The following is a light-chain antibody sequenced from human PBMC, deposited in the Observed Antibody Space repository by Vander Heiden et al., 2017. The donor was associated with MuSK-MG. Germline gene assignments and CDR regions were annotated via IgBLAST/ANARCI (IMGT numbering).Light chain of an antibody. CDR2: WAS. CDR1: QNILYTSKNY. Sequence: DIVMTQSPDSLAVSLGERATINCKSSQNILYTSKNYLAWYQQKPGQPPKLPLYWASTRESGVPDRFSGSGSGTDFTLTISSLQAEDVAVYYCQQDDSTPKTFGQGTKVEI. CDR3: QQDDSTPKT. V-gene: IGKV4-1*01. J-gene: IGKJ1*01.